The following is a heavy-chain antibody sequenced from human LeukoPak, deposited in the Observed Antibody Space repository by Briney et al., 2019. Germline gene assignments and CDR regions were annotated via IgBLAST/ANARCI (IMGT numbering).Heavy chain of an antibody. V-gene: IGHV4-34*01. J-gene: IGHJ4*02. CDR3: ANMDYYDFRAYYFDY. Sequence: SETLSLTCAVYGGSFSGYYWSWIRQPPGKGLEWIGEINHSGSTNYNPSLKSRVTISVDTSKNQFSLKLSSVTAADTAVYYCANMDYYDFRAYYFDYWGQGTLVTVSS. CDR1: GGSFSGYY. CDR2: INHSGST. D-gene: IGHD3-3*01.